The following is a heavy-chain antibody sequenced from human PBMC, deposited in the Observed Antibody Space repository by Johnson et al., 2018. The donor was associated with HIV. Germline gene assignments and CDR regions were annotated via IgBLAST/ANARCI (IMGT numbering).Heavy chain of an antibody. CDR1: GFTFSSYW. CDR2: IKQDGSEK. CDR3: AREYCSSTSCRDSFDI. Sequence: VQLVESGGGLVQPGGSLRLSCASSGFTFSSYWMSWVRQAPGKGLEWVANIKQDGSEKYYVDSVKGRFTISRDNAKNSLYLQMNSLRAEDTAGYYCAREYCSSTSCRDSFDIWGQGTMVTVSS. V-gene: IGHV3-7*05. D-gene: IGHD2-2*01. J-gene: IGHJ3*02.